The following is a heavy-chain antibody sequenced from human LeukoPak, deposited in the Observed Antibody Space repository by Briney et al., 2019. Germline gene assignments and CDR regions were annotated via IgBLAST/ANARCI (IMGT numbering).Heavy chain of an antibody. D-gene: IGHD6-19*01. J-gene: IGHJ4*01. V-gene: IGHV1-18*01. CDR2: ISAYNGNT. Sequence: ASVKVSCKASGHTFTSYGISWVRQAPGQGLEWMGWISAYNGNTNYAQKLQGRVTMTTDTSTSTAYMELRSLRSDDTAVYYCARDQGGFYSSGSFYFDYWGQGTLVTVSS. CDR1: GHTFTSYG. CDR3: ARDQGGFYSSGSFYFDY.